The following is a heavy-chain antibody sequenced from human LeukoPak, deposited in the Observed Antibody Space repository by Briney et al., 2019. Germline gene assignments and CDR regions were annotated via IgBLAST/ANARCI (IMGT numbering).Heavy chain of an antibody. D-gene: IGHD3-22*01. CDR1: GGSISSYY. CDR2: IYTSGST. V-gene: IGHV4-4*07. J-gene: IGHJ4*02. Sequence: SETLSLTCTVSGGSISSYYWSWIRQPAGKGLEWIGRIYTSGSTNYNPSLKSRVTMPGDTSKNQFSLKLSSVTAADTAVYYCAREAYYDSSGYPLGYWGQGTLVTVSS. CDR3: AREAYYDSSGYPLGY.